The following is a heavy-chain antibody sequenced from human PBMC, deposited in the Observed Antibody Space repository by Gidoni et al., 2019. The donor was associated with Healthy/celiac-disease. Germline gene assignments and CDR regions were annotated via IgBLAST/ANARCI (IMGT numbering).Heavy chain of an antibody. V-gene: IGHV4-39*01. J-gene: IGHJ4*02. CDR2: IYYSGST. CDR1: GGSIRSSSYY. Sequence: QLQLQESGPGLVKPSETLSLTCTVSGGSIRSSSYYWGWIRQPPGKGLEWIGSIYYSGSTYYNPSLKSRVTISVDTSKNQFSLKLSSVTAADTAVYYCARGVLGGDYEYFDYWGQGTLVTVSS. D-gene: IGHD4-17*01. CDR3: ARGVLGGDYEYFDY.